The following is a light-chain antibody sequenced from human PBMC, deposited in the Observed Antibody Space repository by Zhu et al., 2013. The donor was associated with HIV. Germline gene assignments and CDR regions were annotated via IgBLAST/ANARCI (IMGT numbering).Light chain of an antibody. J-gene: IGLJ2*01. CDR3: QMWDSSSDHGDVV. V-gene: IGLV3-21*04. Sequence: SYELTQPLSVSVAPGKTATILCEEDSIGSQIVHWYQQKPGQAPLLVIHDDRDRPSGIPERFSGSNSGNTATLTISRVEAGDEADYYCQMWDSSSDHGDVVFGGGTKLTVL. CDR2: DDR. CDR1: SIGSQI.